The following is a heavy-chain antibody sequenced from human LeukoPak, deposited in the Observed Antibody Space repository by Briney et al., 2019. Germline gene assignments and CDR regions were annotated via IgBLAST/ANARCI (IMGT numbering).Heavy chain of an antibody. CDR2: INPNSGGT. CDR1: GYTFTDYY. J-gene: IGHJ3*02. V-gene: IGHV1-2*02. D-gene: IGHD1-26*01. CDR3: ARPSYSGSSTLGDAFDI. Sequence: ASVKVPCKASGYTFTDYYMHWVRQAPGQGLEWMGWINPNSGGTNYAQKFQGRVTMTSDTSISTAYMEVSRLRSDDTALYYCARPSYSGSSTLGDAFDIWGQGTMVTVSS.